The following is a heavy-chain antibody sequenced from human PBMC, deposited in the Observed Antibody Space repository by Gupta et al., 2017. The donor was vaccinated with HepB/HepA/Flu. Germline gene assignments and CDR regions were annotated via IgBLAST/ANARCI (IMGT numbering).Heavy chain of an antibody. D-gene: IGHD6-13*01. V-gene: IGHV4-34*01. J-gene: IGHJ5*02. CDR1: GGSFSGYY. CDR3: ARAIAAARGGNNWFDP. CDR2: INHSGST. Sequence: QVQLQQWGAGLLKPSETLSLTCAVYGGSFSGYYWSWIRQPPGKGLEWIGEINHSGSTNYNPSLKSRVTISVDTSKNQFSLKLSSVTAADTAVYYCARAIAAARGGNNWFDPWGQGTLVTVSS.